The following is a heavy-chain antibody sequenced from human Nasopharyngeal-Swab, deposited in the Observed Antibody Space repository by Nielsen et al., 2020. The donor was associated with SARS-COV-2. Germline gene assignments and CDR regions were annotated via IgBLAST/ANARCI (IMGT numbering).Heavy chain of an antibody. J-gene: IGHJ4*02. D-gene: IGHD2-15*01. V-gene: IGHV2-5*02. CDR2: IYWDADK. Sequence: SGPTLVKPPQTLTLTCTFSGFSLSTSGVGVGWIRQPPGNALEWLALIYWDADKRYSPSLKSRLTITKDTSKNQVVLTMTNMDPVDTATYYCAHTAGDLYCSGGSCYSPDYWGQGTLVTVSS. CDR3: AHTAGDLYCSGGSCYSPDY. CDR1: GFSLSTSGVG.